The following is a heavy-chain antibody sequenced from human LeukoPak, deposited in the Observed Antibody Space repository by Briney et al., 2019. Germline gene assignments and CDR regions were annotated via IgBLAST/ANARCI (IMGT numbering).Heavy chain of an antibody. CDR1: GYTFSDYY. CDR2: TSSSGSTI. Sequence: GGSLRLSCAGSGYTFSDYYMSWIRQAPGKGLEWVSYTSSSGSTIYYADSVKGRFTISRDNAKNSLYLQMNSPRAEDTAVYYCASNWNYGVFDYWGQGTLVTVSS. CDR3: ASNWNYGVFDY. J-gene: IGHJ4*02. V-gene: IGHV3-11*01. D-gene: IGHD1-7*01.